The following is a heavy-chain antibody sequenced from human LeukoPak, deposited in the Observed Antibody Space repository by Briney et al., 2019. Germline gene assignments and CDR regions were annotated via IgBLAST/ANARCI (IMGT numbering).Heavy chain of an antibody. CDR1: GYTFTGYY. CDR3: ARVRGGRIVVDTKGAFDI. Sequence: ASVKVSFKASGYTFTGYYMHWVRQAPGQGLEWMGWINPNSGGTNYAQKFQGRVTMTRDTSISTAYMELSRLRSDDTAVHYCARVRGGRIVVDTKGAFDIWGQGTMVTVSS. J-gene: IGHJ3*02. V-gene: IGHV1-2*02. D-gene: IGHD3-22*01. CDR2: INPNSGGT.